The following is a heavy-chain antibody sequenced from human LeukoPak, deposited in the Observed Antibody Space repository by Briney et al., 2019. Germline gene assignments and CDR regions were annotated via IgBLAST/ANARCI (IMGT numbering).Heavy chain of an antibody. J-gene: IGHJ4*02. D-gene: IGHD3-10*01. CDR1: GGTFSSYA. CDR3: ATGGSGGYYFDY. Sequence: SVKVSCKASGGTFSSYAISWVRQAPGQGLEWMGGIIPIFGTANYAQKFQGRVTIAADESTSTAYMELSSLRSEDTAVYYCATGGSGGYYFDYWGQGTLVTVSS. V-gene: IGHV1-69*13. CDR2: IIPIFGTA.